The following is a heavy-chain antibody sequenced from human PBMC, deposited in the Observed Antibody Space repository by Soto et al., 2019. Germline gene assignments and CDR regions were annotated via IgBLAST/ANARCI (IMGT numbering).Heavy chain of an antibody. V-gene: IGHV3-11*01. CDR1: GFTFSDFN. D-gene: IGHD5-12*01. CDR2: ISRSGSTI. J-gene: IGHJ5*02. CDR3: ARDHDRGVPTSYYP. Sequence: GGSLRLSCAASGFTFSDFNMSWIRQAPGKGLECVSYISRSGSTIYYADSVKGRFTISRDNAKNSLYLQMNSLTAEDTAVYYCARDHDRGVPTSYYPWGQGTLVTVSS.